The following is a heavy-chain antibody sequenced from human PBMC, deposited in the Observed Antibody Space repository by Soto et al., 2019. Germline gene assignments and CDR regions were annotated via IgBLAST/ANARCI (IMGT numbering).Heavy chain of an antibody. CDR1: GGSISSGGYS. J-gene: IGHJ4*02. D-gene: IGHD6-13*01. Sequence: QLQLQESGSGLVKPSQTLSLTCAVSGGSISSGGYSWSWIRQPPGKGLEWIGYIYHSGSTYYNPSLKIRFTISVDRSKNQFSLKLSSVTAADTAVYYCASGQQLVRNYWGQGTLVTVSS. CDR2: IYHSGST. CDR3: ASGQQLVRNY. V-gene: IGHV4-30-2*01.